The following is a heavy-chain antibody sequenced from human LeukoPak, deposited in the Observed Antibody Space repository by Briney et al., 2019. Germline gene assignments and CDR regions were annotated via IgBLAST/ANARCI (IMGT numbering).Heavy chain of an antibody. CDR1: GFTFSSYS. J-gene: IGHJ4*02. Sequence: GGSLRLSCAASGFTFSSYSMNWVRQAPGKGLEWVSSISSSSSYIYYADPVKARFTISRDKAKNSLYLQMHSLSAEATAVYYCARDGEAQHYGSGSYYGDFDYWGQGTLVTVSS. CDR3: ARDGEAQHYGSGSYYGDFDY. D-gene: IGHD3-10*01. CDR2: ISSSSSYI. V-gene: IGHV3-21*01.